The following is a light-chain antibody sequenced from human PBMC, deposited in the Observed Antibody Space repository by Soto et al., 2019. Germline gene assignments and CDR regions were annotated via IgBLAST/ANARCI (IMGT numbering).Light chain of an antibody. CDR2: DAS. Sequence: EIVLTQSPATLSLSPGDRATLSCRASQSVGSYLGWYQQRPGQAPRLLIYDASNSATGIPARFSGSGSGTDFTLTISSLEPEDFAVYYCQQRSDWPSTCGGGTKVEIK. J-gene: IGKJ4*01. CDR1: QSVGSY. V-gene: IGKV3-11*01. CDR3: QQRSDWPST.